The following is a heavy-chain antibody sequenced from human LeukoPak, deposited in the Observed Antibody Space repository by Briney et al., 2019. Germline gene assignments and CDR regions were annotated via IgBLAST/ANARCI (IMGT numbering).Heavy chain of an antibody. CDR1: GYTFTSYA. CDR2: IIPIFGTA. Sequence: SVKVSCKASGYTFTSYAISWVRQAPGQGLEWMGGIIPIFGTANYAQKFQGRVTITADESTSTAYMELSSLRSEDTAVYYCARGPNYYGSGSPYYFDYWGQGTLVTVSS. V-gene: IGHV1-69*13. J-gene: IGHJ4*02. D-gene: IGHD3-10*01. CDR3: ARGPNYYGSGSPYYFDY.